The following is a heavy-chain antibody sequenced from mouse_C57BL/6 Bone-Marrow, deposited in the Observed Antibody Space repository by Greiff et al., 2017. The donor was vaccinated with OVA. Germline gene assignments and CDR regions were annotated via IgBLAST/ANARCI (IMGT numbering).Heavy chain of an antibody. D-gene: IGHD2-3*01. CDR1: GYTFTSYW. CDR3: ARKDRWFLYAMDY. V-gene: IGHV1-64*01. CDR2: IHPNSGST. J-gene: IGHJ4*01. Sequence: QVQLQQPGAELVKPGASVKLSCKASGYTFTSYWMHWVKQRPGQGLEWIGMIHPNSGSTNYNEKFKSKATLTVDKSSSTAYMQLSSLTSEDSAVYYCARKDRWFLYAMDYWGQGTSVTVSS.